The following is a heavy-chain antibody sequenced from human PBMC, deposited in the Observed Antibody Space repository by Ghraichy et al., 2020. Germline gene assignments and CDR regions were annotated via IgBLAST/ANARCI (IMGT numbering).Heavy chain of an antibody. V-gene: IGHV4-39*01. CDR3: ASRGYSYGYTDY. J-gene: IGHJ4*02. Sequence: ETLSLTCTVSGGSISSSSYYWGWIRQPPGKGLEWIGSIYYSGSTYYNPSLKSRVTISVDTSKNQFSLKLSSVTAADTAVYYCASRGYSYGYTDYWGQGTLVTVSS. CDR2: IYYSGST. D-gene: IGHD5-18*01. CDR1: GGSISSSSYY.